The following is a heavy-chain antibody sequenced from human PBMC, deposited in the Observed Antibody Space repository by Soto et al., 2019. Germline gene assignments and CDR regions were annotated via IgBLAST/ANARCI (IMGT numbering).Heavy chain of an antibody. CDR3: AKDLAAACRGLYFDS. CDR1: GFTFSSYA. J-gene: IGHJ4*02. D-gene: IGHD6-13*01. CDR2: ISGSGGST. Sequence: EVQLLESGGGLVQPGGSLRLSCAASGFTFSSYAMSWVRQAPGKGLEWVSAISGSGGSTYYADSVKGRFTISRDNSKNTLNLQMNSLRAEYTAVYYCAKDLAAACRGLYFDSWGQGTLVTVSS. V-gene: IGHV3-23*01.